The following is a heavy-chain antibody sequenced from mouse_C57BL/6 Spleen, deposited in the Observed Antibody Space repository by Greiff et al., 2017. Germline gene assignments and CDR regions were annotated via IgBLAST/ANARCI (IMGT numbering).Heavy chain of an antibody. CDR2: ISSGGSYT. Sequence: EVQRVESGGDLVKPGGSLKLSCAASGFTFSSYGMSWVRQTPDKRLEWVATISSGGSYTYYPDSVKGRFTISRDNAKNTLYLQMSSLKSEDTAMYYCARTDYDEYYFDYWGQGTTLTVSS. CDR1: GFTFSSYG. CDR3: ARTDYDEYYFDY. D-gene: IGHD2-4*01. J-gene: IGHJ2*01. V-gene: IGHV5-6*01.